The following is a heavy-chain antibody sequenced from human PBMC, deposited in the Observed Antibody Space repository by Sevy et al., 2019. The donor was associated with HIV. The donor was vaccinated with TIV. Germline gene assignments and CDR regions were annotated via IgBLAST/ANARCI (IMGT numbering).Heavy chain of an antibody. V-gene: IGHV3-30-3*01. CDR2: ISYDGSSK. J-gene: IGHJ4*02. Sequence: GGSLRLSCAASGFTFSSYAMHWVRQAPGKGLEWVAVISYDGSSKYYVDSVKGRFTISRDNSKNTLYLQMNSLRAEDTAVYYCARDILLWFGELLFLFDYWGQGTLVTVSS. CDR1: GFTFSSYA. CDR3: ARDILLWFGELLFLFDY. D-gene: IGHD3-10*01.